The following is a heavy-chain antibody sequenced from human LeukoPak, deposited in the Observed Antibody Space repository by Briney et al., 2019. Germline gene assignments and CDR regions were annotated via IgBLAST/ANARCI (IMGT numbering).Heavy chain of an antibody. Sequence: GGSLRLSCTASGFTFGDYAMSWFRQAPGKGLEWVGFIRSKAYGGTTEYAASVKGRFTISRDDSKSIAYLQMNSLKTEDTAVYYCTSLRITMVRGPLGGDQTSDYWGQGTLVTVSS. J-gene: IGHJ4*02. CDR2: IRSKAYGGTT. V-gene: IGHV3-49*03. CDR3: TSLRITMVRGPLGGDQTSDY. CDR1: GFTFGDYA. D-gene: IGHD3-10*01.